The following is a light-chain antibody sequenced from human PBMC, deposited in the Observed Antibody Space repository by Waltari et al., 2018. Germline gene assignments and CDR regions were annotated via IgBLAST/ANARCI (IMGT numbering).Light chain of an antibody. J-gene: IGKJ4*01. Sequence: IQMTQSPSFVPASVGDRVTITCRGSQGISIWLPWYQQKPGRAPKLLIYDASSLQSGVPSRFSGSGSGTDFILTISSLQPEDFATYYCLQASSFPLTLGGGTKVEIK. V-gene: IGKV1-12*01. CDR2: DAS. CDR3: LQASSFPLT. CDR1: QGISIW.